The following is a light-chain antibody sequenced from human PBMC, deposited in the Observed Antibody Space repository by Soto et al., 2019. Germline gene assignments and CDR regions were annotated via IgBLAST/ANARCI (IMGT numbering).Light chain of an antibody. V-gene: IGKV1D-12*01. J-gene: IGKJ5*01. CDR2: AAY. Sequence: DIQMTQSPSSVSASVGERVTITCQASQVMSSWLAWYQQKPGKAPKLLIFAAYTLQSGVPSRFSGSGSRTDFTLTITSLQPEDIRTYYCQQTDTLPSTFGQGTRLAVK. CDR3: QQTDTLPST. CDR1: QVMSSW.